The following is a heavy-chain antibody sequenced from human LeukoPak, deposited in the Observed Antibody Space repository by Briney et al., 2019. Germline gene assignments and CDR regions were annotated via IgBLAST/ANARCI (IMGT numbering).Heavy chain of an antibody. D-gene: IGHD1-26*01. J-gene: IGHJ4*02. V-gene: IGHV3-30-3*01. CDR2: ISYDGSNK. CDR3: AREHFSEWELLSLGYFDY. Sequence: GGSLRLSCAASGFTFSAYSMHWVRQAPGKGLEWVAVISYDGSNKYYADSVKGRFTISRDNSKNSLYLQMDSLRAEDTAVYYCAREHFSEWELLSLGYFDYWGQGTVVTVSS. CDR1: GFTFSAYS.